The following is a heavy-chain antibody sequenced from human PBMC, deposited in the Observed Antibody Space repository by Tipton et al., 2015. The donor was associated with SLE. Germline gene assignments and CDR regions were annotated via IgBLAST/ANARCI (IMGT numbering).Heavy chain of an antibody. D-gene: IGHD4-23*01. Sequence: TLSLTCTVSGGSISSRTYYWGWIRQPPGKGLEWIGSVSSGGSTYYNPSLKSRVTISIDRSKNQFSLKLSSVTAADTAVYYCARGDPVVYHAFDIWGQGTMVTVSS. V-gene: IGHV4-39*07. J-gene: IGHJ3*02. CDR3: ARGDPVVYHAFDI. CDR2: VSSGGST. CDR1: GGSISSRTYY.